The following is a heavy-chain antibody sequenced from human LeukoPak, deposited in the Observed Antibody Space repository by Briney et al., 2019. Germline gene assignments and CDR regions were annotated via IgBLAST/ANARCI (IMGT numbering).Heavy chain of an antibody. CDR1: GGSFSGYY. V-gene: IGHV4-34*01. CDR2: INHSGST. J-gene: IGHJ5*01. CDR3: GRSLGRGEYRFNLFDP. D-gene: IGHD3-16*01. Sequence: SETLSLTCAVYGGSFSGYYWSWIRQPPGKGLEWIGEINHSGSTNYNPSLKSRVTISVDKSKTQFSLKLSSVTAADTAVYYWGRSLGRGEYRFNLFDPWGQGTLVTVPA.